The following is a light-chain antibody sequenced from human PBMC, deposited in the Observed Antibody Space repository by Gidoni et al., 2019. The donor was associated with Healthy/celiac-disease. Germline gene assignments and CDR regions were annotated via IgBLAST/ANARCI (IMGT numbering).Light chain of an antibody. V-gene: IGKV1-5*01. CDR1: QSISSW. CDR2: DAP. Sequence: IQLTPSPSTLSASVGDRVTITGRAIQSISSWLDWYQQKPGKAPKRLIYDAPSLESGGPSRFSGSGSGTEVTLTISSLQPDDCATYYCQQNNSTPLTFXXXTKVEIK. J-gene: IGKJ4*02. CDR3: QQNNSTPLT.